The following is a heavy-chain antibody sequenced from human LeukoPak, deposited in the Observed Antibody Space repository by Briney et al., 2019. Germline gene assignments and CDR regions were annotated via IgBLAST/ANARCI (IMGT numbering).Heavy chain of an antibody. CDR3: AKDTSIGRYCTNGVCSPFDY. V-gene: IGHV3-23*01. CDR1: GFTFSSYA. D-gene: IGHD2-8*01. J-gene: IGHJ4*02. CDR2: ISGSGGST. Sequence: PGGSLRLSCAASGFTFSSYAMSWVRQAPGKGLEWVSAISGSGGSTCDADSVKGRFTISRDNSKNTLYLQMNSLRAEDTAVYYCAKDTSIGRYCTNGVCSPFDYWGQGTLVTVSS.